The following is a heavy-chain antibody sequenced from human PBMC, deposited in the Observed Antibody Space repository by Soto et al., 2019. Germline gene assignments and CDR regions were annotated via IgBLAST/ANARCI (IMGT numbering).Heavy chain of an antibody. J-gene: IGHJ6*02. Sequence: QVKLVQSGAEVKKPGASVKISCKASGYTFTNYAIHWVRRAPGQRLEWLGWINAGNGNTKDSQRLEGRVTITRDTSASTAYMELSSLRSEDTAVYYCTRGRYFDWPTWNYGMDVWGQGTTVTVSS. CDR2: INAGNGNT. CDR3: TRGRYFDWPTWNYGMDV. CDR1: GYTFTNYA. D-gene: IGHD3-9*01. V-gene: IGHV1-3*01.